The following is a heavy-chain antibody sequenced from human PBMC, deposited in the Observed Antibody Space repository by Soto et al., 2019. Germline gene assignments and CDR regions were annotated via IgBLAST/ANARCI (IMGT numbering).Heavy chain of an antibody. Sequence: QVQLVQSGAEVKKPGSSVKVSCKASGGTFNSYGISWEQQAPGQGLQCMGGIIPNFGTTSYAQKFQGRVTVSADESMSTVYMELSSLRSEDTAVYICARSTRDDTSGYFLYWCQGTLVTVSS. CDR2: IIPNFGTT. V-gene: IGHV1-69*01. J-gene: IGHJ4*02. CDR3: ARSTRDDTSGYFLY. CDR1: GGTFNSYG. D-gene: IGHD3-22*01.